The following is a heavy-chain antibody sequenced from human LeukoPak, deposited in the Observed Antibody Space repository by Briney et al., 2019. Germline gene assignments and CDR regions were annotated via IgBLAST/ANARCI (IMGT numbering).Heavy chain of an antibody. CDR3: ARGHRGLGY. CDR2: IYYTGTT. J-gene: IGHJ4*02. CDR1: GASISDYY. V-gene: IGHV4-59*01. Sequence: SETLSLTCTVSGASISDYYWSWIQQPPGKGLEWIGYIYYTGTTNYSPSLKSRVTISVDTSKNQFSLKLTSVTAADTAVYYCARGHRGLGYWGQGTLVTVSS. D-gene: IGHD3-16*01.